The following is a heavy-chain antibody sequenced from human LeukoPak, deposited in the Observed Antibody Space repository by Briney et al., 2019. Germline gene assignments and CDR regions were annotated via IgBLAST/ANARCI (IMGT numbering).Heavy chain of an antibody. CDR3: ARGIAVAGDVDY. V-gene: IGHV4-39*01. D-gene: IGHD6-19*01. CDR1: GGSISSSSYY. J-gene: IGHJ4*02. CDR2: IYYSGST. Sequence: SETLSLTCTVSGGSISSSSYYWGWIRQPPGKGPEWIGSIYYSGSTYYNPSLKSRVTISVDTSKNQFSLKLSSVTAADTAVYYCARGIAVAGDVDYWGQGTLVTVSS.